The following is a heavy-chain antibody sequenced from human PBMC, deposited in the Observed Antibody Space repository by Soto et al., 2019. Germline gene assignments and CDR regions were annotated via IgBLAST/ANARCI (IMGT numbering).Heavy chain of an antibody. CDR1: GGSFSGYY. CDR2: INHSGST. J-gene: IGHJ1*01. V-gene: IGHV4-34*01. Sequence: SEILSLTCAVYGGSFSGYYWSWIRQPPGKGLEWIGEINHSGSTNYNPSLKSRVTISVDTSKNQFYLKLSSVTAAETAVYYCERSYSGWYWYFQHWGQGTLATVSS. D-gene: IGHD6-19*01. CDR3: ERSYSGWYWYFQH.